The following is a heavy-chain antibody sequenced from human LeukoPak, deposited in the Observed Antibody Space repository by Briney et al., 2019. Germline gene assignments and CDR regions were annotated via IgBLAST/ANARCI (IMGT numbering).Heavy chain of an antibody. CDR2: INSDGSST. V-gene: IGHV3-74*01. J-gene: IGHJ4*02. Sequence: GGSLRLSCAASGFTFSSYWMHWVRQAPGKGLVWVSRINSDGSSTSYADSVKGRFTISRGNAKNTLYLQMTSLRAEDTAVYYCARSREGYNFVGENDWGQGTLVTVSS. CDR3: ARSREGYNFVGEND. CDR1: GFTFSSYW. D-gene: IGHD5-24*01.